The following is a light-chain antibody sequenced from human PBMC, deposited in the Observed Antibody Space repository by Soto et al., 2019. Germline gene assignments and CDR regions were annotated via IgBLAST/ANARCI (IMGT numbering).Light chain of an antibody. Sequence: EIVMTQSPATLSVSPGERATLSCRASRNINRKLAWYQQKPGQAPRLLISGPSTRATGIPARFSGSGFGTAVTLTISCLRSEDFGVYYCQQYYDYTPLIFGGGTEAEIK. CDR1: RNINRK. J-gene: IGKJ4*01. V-gene: IGKV3-15*01. CDR3: QQYYDYTPLI. CDR2: GPS.